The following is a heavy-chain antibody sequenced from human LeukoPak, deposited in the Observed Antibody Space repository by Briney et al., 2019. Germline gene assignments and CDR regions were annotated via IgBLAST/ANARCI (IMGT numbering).Heavy chain of an antibody. Sequence: GGSLRLSCAASGFTFDGCAMHWVRQAPGKGLGWVSGISWNSKSIVYADSVKGRFTISRDNAKNSLYLQMNSLRAEDTAVYYCARARAPYDFWSGYSHPESYYFDYWGQGTLVAVSS. CDR1: GFTFDGCA. V-gene: IGHV3-9*01. D-gene: IGHD3-3*01. J-gene: IGHJ4*02. CDR2: ISWNSKSI. CDR3: ARARAPYDFWSGYSHPESYYFDY.